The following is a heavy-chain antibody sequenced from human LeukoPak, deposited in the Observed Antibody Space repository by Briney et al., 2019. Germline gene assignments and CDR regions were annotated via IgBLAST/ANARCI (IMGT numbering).Heavy chain of an antibody. J-gene: IGHJ4*02. D-gene: IGHD2-15*01. CDR2: IWYDGSNK. V-gene: IGHV3-33*06. CDR1: GFTFSSYG. CDR3: AKGPLYYFDY. Sequence: GRSLRLSCAASGFTFSSYGMHWVRQTPGKGLEWVAVIWYDGSNKYYADSVKGRFTISRDNSKNTLYLQMNSLRAEGTAVYYCAKGPLYYFDYWGQGTLVTVSS.